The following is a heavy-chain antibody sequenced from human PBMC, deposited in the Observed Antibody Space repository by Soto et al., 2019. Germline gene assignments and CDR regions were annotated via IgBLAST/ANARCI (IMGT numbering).Heavy chain of an antibody. Sequence: LLESGGGLVQPGGSLRLSCAASGFTFTTYAMGWVRQAPGKGLEWDSSISGSGAGTFYADSVKGRFTISRDNAKKMVYLQMNGLRADDTAVYYCAKEALTVAGNNFDSWGQGTLVTVSS. D-gene: IGHD6-19*01. CDR1: GFTFTTYA. CDR3: AKEALTVAGNNFDS. CDR2: ISGSGAGT. V-gene: IGHV3-23*01. J-gene: IGHJ4*02.